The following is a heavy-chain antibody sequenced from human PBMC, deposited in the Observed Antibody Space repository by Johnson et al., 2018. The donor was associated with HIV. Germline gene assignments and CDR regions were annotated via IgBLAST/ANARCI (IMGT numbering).Heavy chain of an antibody. V-gene: IGHV3-23*04. CDR1: GFTFSSYA. Sequence: VQLVESGGGVVRPGGSLRLSCAASGFTFSSYAMSWVRQAPGKGLEWVSAISGSGGSTYYADSVKGRFTISRDNSKNTLYLQMNSLRAEDTAVYSCAKSRALSPGYISASGGCRLDAFESWGQGTMVTVSS. J-gene: IGHJ3*02. D-gene: IGHD6-6*01. CDR2: ISGSGGST. CDR3: AKSRALSPGYISASGGCRLDAFES.